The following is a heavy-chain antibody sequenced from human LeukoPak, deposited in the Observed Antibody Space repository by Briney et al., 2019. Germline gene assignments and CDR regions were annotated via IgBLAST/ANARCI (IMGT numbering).Heavy chain of an antibody. Sequence: GASVKVSCKASGYTFTSYGISWVRQAPGQGLEWMGWISAYNGDTNYAQRLQGRVTMTTDTSTSTAYMELRSLRSDDTAVYYCARRDSSGWYEDYWGQGTLVTASS. CDR2: ISAYNGDT. J-gene: IGHJ4*02. V-gene: IGHV1-18*01. CDR1: GYTFTSYG. D-gene: IGHD6-19*01. CDR3: ARRDSSGWYEDY.